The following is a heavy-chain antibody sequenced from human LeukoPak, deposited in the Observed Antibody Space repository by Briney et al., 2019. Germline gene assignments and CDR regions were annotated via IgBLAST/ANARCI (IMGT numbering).Heavy chain of an antibody. CDR3: ASEGPVTGYFQH. Sequence: GGSLRLSCAASGFTFSSYAMHWVRQAPGKGLEWVVVISYDGSNKYYADSVKGRFTISRDNSKNTLCLQMNSLRAEDTAVYYCASEGPVTGYFQHWGQGTLVTVSS. CDR1: GFTFSSYA. CDR2: ISYDGSNK. D-gene: IGHD3-10*01. V-gene: IGHV3-30-3*01. J-gene: IGHJ1*01.